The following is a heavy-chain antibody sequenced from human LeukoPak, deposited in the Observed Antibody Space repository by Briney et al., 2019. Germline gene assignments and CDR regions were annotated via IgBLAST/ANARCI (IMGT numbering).Heavy chain of an antibody. Sequence: PGGSLRLSCAASGITLIGRWMTWVRQAPGKGLEWVATIKDGGSKTYYVDFVRGRFTISRDNAKNSLYLQMSNLRVEDTAVYYCADLGYSDCGQGTLVTVSS. J-gene: IGHJ4*02. D-gene: IGHD5-18*01. V-gene: IGHV3-7*01. CDR2: IKDGGSKT. CDR1: GITLIGRW. CDR3: ADLGYSD.